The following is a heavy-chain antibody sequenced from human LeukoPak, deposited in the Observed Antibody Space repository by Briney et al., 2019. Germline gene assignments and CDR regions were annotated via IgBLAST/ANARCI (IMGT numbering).Heavy chain of an antibody. Sequence: SETLSLTCTVSGGSIRSHYWSWIRLPPGKGLEWIGYIYYTGNTNYNPSLKSRVTISLDTSKNQFSLKLTSVTAADTAVYYCARGVCSGGSCWGGWFDPWGQGTLVTVSS. D-gene: IGHD2-15*01. J-gene: IGHJ5*02. CDR2: IYYTGNT. V-gene: IGHV4-59*11. CDR3: ARGVCSGGSCWGGWFDP. CDR1: GGSIRSHY.